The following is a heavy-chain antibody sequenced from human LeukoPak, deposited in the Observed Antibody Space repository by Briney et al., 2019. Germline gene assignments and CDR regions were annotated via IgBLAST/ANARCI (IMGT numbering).Heavy chain of an antibody. D-gene: IGHD6-19*01. V-gene: IGHV4-59*01. Sequence: SETLSLTCTVSGGSISSYYWSWIRQPPGKGLEWIGYIYCSGSTNYNPSLKSRVTISVDTSKNQFSLKLSSVTAADTAVYYCARGSSSGPDYWGQGTLVTVSS. CDR1: GGSISSYY. CDR3: ARGSSSGPDY. J-gene: IGHJ4*02. CDR2: IYCSGST.